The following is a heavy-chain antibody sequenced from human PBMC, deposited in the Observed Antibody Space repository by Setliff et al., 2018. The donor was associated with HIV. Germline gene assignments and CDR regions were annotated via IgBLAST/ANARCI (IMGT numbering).Heavy chain of an antibody. CDR1: GFKFDDYW. CDR2: INGDGSSP. CDR3: ARGSLRFGALFPDY. Sequence: GGSLRLSCAASGFKFDDYWMHWIRRSPGKGPVWVSRINGDGSSPGYADSVKGRFTVSRDNLRNILYLQMNSLRGDDTAIYYCARGSLRFGALFPDYWGRGTLVTVSS. J-gene: IGHJ4*02. D-gene: IGHD3-10*01. V-gene: IGHV3-74*01.